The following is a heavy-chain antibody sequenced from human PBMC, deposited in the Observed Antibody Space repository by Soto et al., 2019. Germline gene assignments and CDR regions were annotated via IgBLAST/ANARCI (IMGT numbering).Heavy chain of an antibody. J-gene: IGHJ6*02. CDR1: GGSISSGDYY. V-gene: IGHV4-30-4*01. CDR3: ASYFWGGYNYYYYGMDV. D-gene: IGHD3-3*01. CDR2: IYYSGST. Sequence: SETLSLTCTVSGGSISSGDYYWSWIRQPPGKGLEWIGYIYYSGSTYYNPSLKSRVTISVDTSKNQFSLKLSSVTAADTAVYYCASYFWGGYNYYYYGMDVWGQGTTVTVSS.